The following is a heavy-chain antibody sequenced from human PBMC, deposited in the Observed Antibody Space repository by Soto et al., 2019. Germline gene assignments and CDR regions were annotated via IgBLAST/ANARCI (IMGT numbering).Heavy chain of an antibody. CDR2: IQHSVNT. Sequence: QVQLQESGPGLVKPSGTLSLTCAVSGDSISSSHWWSWVRQPPGKGLEWIGEIQHSVNTNYNPSLKSRVTISVDKSKNQFSLKLNSVTAADTAVYYCARGVGSSVSTDYFDYWGQGTLVTVSS. D-gene: IGHD2-2*01. CDR3: ARGVGSSVSTDYFDY. CDR1: GDSISSSHW. J-gene: IGHJ4*02. V-gene: IGHV4-4*02.